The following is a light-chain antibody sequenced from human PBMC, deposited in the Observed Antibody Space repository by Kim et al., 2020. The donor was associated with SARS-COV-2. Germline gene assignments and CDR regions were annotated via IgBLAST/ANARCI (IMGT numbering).Light chain of an antibody. V-gene: IGKV3-11*01. CDR2: DAS. CDR3: QQRSNWPLT. J-gene: IGKJ4*01. CDR1: QSVGNS. Sequence: SLSPGERATLSCRASQSVGNSFAWFQQRPGQPPRLLFYDASKRATGIPARFSASGSGTDFSLTISDLEAEDFAVYYCQQRSNWPLTFGGGTKLEI.